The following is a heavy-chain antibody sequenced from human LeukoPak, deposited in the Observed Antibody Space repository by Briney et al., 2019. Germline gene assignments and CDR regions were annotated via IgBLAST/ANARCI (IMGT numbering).Heavy chain of an antibody. CDR1: GGSISSYY. CDR2: IYYSGST. J-gene: IGHJ4*02. D-gene: IGHD1-7*01. CDR3: ARQWRDGITDH. V-gene: IGHV4-59*08. Sequence: PSETLSLTCTVSGGSISSYYWSWIRQPPGKGLEWIGYIYYSGSTNYNPSLKSRVTISVDTSKNQFSLKLSSVTAADTAVYYCARQWRDGITDHWGQGTLVTVSS.